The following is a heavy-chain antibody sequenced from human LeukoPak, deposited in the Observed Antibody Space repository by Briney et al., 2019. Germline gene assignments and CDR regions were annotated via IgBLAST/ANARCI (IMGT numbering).Heavy chain of an antibody. CDR2: IYYSGST. CDR1: GGSISSGGYY. CDR3: ARVGYGGNLRPYYFDY. J-gene: IGHJ4*02. D-gene: IGHD4-23*01. Sequence: KPSQTLSLTCTVSGGSISSGGYYWSWIRQHPGKGLEWIGYIYYSGSTYYNPSLKSRVTISVDTSKNQFSLKLSSVTAADTAVYYCARVGYGGNLRPYYFDYWGQGTLVTVSS. V-gene: IGHV4-31*03.